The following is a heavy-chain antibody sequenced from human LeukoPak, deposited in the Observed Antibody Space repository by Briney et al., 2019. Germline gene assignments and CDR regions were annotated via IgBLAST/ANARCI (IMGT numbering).Heavy chain of an antibody. J-gene: IGHJ4*02. CDR2: IYYSGST. Sequence: SETLSLTCTVSGGSISSGGYYWSWIRQHPGKGLEWIGYIYYSGSTYYNPSLKSRVTISVDTSKNQFSLKLSSVTAADTAVYYCARGLHYDILTGYPFDYWGQGTLVTVSS. D-gene: IGHD3-9*01. CDR3: ARGLHYDILTGYPFDY. CDR1: GGSISSGGYY. V-gene: IGHV4-31*03.